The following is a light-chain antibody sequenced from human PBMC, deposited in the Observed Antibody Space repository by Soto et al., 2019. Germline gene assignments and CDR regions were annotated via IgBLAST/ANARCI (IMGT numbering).Light chain of an antibody. CDR3: QQHGSSPTWT. J-gene: IGKJ1*01. V-gene: IGKV3-20*01. CDR1: QSVSSSS. CDR2: GAS. Sequence: EIVLAQSPGTLSLSPGERATLSCRASQSVSSSSLAWYQHKPGQAPRLLIFGASSRATGIPDRFSGSGSGTDFTLTISRLEPEDFAVYYCQQHGSSPTWTFGQGTKVEIK.